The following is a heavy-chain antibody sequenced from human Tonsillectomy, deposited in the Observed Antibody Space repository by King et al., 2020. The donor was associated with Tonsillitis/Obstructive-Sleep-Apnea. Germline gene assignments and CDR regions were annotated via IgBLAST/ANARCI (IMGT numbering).Heavy chain of an antibody. Sequence: VQLQESGPGLVKPSETLSLTCTVSGGSVSNGGFYWSWIRQSPGKGLEWIGYIYYSGSTYYNPSLKNRLTISIDPSKNQFSRNLSSVTAGDTAVYYCARADRDCNSNSCNKRGIWFDPWGLGTLVTVSS. V-gene: IGHV4-61*08. CDR1: GGSVSNGGFY. J-gene: IGHJ5*02. CDR2: IYYSGST. CDR3: ARADRDCNSNSCNKRGIWFDP. D-gene: IGHD2-2*02.